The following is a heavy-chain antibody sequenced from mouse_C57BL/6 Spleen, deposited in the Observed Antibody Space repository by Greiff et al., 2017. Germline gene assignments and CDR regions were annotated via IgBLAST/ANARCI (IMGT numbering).Heavy chain of an antibody. CDR3: ARNPLGSSRKGYAMDY. D-gene: IGHD1-1*01. J-gene: IGHJ4*01. V-gene: IGHV2-2*01. CDR2: IWSGGST. Sequence: IQLQQSGPGLVQPSQSLSITCTVSGFSLTSYGVHWVRQSPGKGLEWLGVIWSGGSTDYNAAFISRLSISKDNSKSQVFFKMNSLQADDAAIYYCARNPLGSSRKGYAMDYWGQGTSVTVSS. CDR1: GFSLTSYG.